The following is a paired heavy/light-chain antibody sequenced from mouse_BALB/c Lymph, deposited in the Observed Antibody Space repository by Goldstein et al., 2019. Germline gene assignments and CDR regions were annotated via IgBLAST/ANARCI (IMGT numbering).Heavy chain of an antibody. CDR2: ILPGIGIT. V-gene: IGHV1-9*01. Sequence: QVQLQQSGAELMKPGASVKISCKATGYTFSSYWIEWVKQRPGHGLEWIGEILPGIGITDYSERFKGKATFTSDTSSNTTYIQLSSLTSEDSAVYYCARRVLKGGFAYWGQGTLVTVSA. CDR3: ARRVLKGGFAY. CDR1: GYTFSSYW. J-gene: IGHJ3*01.
Light chain of an antibody. Sequence: SIVMTQTPKFLLVSAGDRITITCKASQNVSNDVTWYQQKTGQSPKLLIHYASNRYTGVPDRFTGSGYGADFTFTINTVQAEDLAVYFCQQDYSSPRTFGGGTKLEIK. CDR2: YAS. CDR1: QNVSND. V-gene: IGKV6-32*01. J-gene: IGKJ1*01. CDR3: QQDYSSPRT.